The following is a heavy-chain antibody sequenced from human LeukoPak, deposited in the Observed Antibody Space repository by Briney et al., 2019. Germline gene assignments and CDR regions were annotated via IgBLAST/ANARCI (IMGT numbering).Heavy chain of an antibody. CDR3: ARVGPWCFDL. CDR2: VDYSGST. J-gene: IGHJ2*01. CDR1: GGSISTYY. Sequence: TLSLTCSVSGGSISTYYWSWIRQPPGKGLEWIGYVDYSGSTNYSPSLKSRVTISVDTSKNQFSLKLSSVTAADTAVYYCARVGPWCFDLWGRGTLATVSS. V-gene: IGHV4-59*01.